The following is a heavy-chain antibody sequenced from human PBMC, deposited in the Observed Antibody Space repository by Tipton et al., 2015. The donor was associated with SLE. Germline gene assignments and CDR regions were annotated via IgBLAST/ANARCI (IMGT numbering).Heavy chain of an antibody. CDR3: AGGNFSLNY. J-gene: IGHJ4*02. CDR2: IYYSGST. CDR1: GGSISSYY. D-gene: IGHD3-16*01. Sequence: TLSLTCTVSGGSISSYYWSWIRQPPGKGLEWIGYIYYSGSTNYSPSLKSRVTISVDTSKNQFSLKLSSVTAADTAVYYCAGGNFSLNYWGQGTLVTVSS. V-gene: IGHV4-59*08.